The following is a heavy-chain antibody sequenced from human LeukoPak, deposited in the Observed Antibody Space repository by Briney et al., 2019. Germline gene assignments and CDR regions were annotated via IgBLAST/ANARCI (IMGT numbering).Heavy chain of an antibody. CDR2: ISSSSSYI. CDR1: GFTFSSYS. V-gene: IGHV3-21*01. Sequence: GGSLRLSCAASGFTFSSYSMNWVRQAPGKGLEWVSSISSSSSYIYYADSVKGRFTISRDNAKNSLYLQMNSLRAEDTAVYYCARVLVVGATNVFDYWGQGTLVTVSS. D-gene: IGHD1-26*01. J-gene: IGHJ4*02. CDR3: ARVLVVGATNVFDY.